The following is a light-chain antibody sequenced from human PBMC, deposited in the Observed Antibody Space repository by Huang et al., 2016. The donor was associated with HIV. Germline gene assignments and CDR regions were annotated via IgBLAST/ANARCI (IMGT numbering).Light chain of an antibody. J-gene: IGKJ2*01. CDR1: ESIGRN. V-gene: IGKV3-15*01. CDR3: QQYNNWPPYT. CDR2: GAY. Sequence: EIVMTQSPVIVSVSPGERAALSCRASESIGRNLAWYQQKPGQAPRLLINGAYTGATGIPARFSGSGSGTDFTLTITSLQSEDFAVYYCQQYNNWPPYTFGQGTRLEIK.